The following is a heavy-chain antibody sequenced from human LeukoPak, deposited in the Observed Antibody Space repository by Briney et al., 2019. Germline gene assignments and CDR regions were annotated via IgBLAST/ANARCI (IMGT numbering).Heavy chain of an antibody. Sequence: NPSETLSLTCTVSGGSISSYYWSWIRQPPGKGLEWIGYTYYSGSTNYNPSLKSRVTISVDTSKNQFSLKLSSVTAADTAVYYCARDDSSGYYYGGFDYWGQGTLVTVSS. J-gene: IGHJ4*02. CDR1: GGSISSYY. V-gene: IGHV4-59*01. D-gene: IGHD3-22*01. CDR2: TYYSGST. CDR3: ARDDSSGYYYGGFDY.